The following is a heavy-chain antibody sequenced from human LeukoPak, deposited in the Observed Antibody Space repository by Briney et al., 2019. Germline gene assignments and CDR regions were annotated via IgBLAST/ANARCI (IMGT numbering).Heavy chain of an antibody. CDR1: VGSFSGYY. D-gene: IGHD1-1*01. CDR3: ARHGTTQQLARGDY. Sequence: SETLSLTCAVYVGSFSGYYWSWIRQPPGKGLEWIGEINHSGSTYYNPSLKSRVTISVDTSKNQFSLKLSSVTAADTAVYYCARHGTTQQLARGDYWGQGTLVTVSS. V-gene: IGHV4-34*01. J-gene: IGHJ4*02. CDR2: INHSGST.